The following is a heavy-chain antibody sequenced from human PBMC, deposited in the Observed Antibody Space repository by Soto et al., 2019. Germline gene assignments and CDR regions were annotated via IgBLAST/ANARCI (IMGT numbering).Heavy chain of an antibody. CDR2: MNPARGNT. D-gene: IGHD1-20*01. J-gene: IGHJ6*03. CDR3: ARADDNNPLKSIYFHMDV. V-gene: IGHV1-8*01. Sequence: QVQLLQSGAEVKKPGASVKVSCKASGYTFSDYGVNWVRQATGQGLEWMGWMNPARGNTAYAQKFQGRVTMSGDTSIGTAYLELNSLTSDDTAVYYCARADDNNPLKSIYFHMDVWGKGTTVTVSS. CDR1: GYTFSDYG.